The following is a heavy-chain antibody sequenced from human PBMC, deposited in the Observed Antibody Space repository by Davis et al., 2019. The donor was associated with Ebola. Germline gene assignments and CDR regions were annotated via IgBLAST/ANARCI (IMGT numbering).Heavy chain of an antibody. J-gene: IGHJ5*02. CDR2: IYPGDSDT. CDR3: ARQGYCNSTSCNNWFDP. D-gene: IGHD2-2*01. CDR1: GYSFTNYW. Sequence: GESLKISCKGSGYSFTNYWIGWVRQMPGRGLEWMRIIYPGDSDTIYSPSFQGQVTISADKSISTAYLQWSSLKASDTAMYYCARQGYCNSTSCNNWFDPWGQGTLVTVSS. V-gene: IGHV5-51*01.